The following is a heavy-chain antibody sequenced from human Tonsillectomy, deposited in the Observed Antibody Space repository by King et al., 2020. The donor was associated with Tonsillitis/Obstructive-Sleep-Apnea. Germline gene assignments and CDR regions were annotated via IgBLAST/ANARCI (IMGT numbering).Heavy chain of an antibody. D-gene: IGHD2-2*02. V-gene: IGHV3-7*01. CDR2: IKQDGSEK. CDR1: GFTFSSYW. Sequence: VQLVESGGGLVQPGGSLRLSCAASGFTFSSYWMSWVRQAPGKGLEWVANIKQDGSEKYYVDSVKGRFTISRDNAKNSLYLQMNSLRAEDTAVYYCARGDIVVVPAAIRGNYYYMDVWAKGPRSPSP. J-gene: IGHJ6*03. CDR3: ARGDIVVVPAAIRGNYYYMDV.